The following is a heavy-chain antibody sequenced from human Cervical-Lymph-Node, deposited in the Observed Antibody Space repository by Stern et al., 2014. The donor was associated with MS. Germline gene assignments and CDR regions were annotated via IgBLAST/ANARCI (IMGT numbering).Heavy chain of an antibody. CDR3: ALSSETSDRWYSLGYDL. Sequence: QMQLVQSGAEVTKPGSSVKVSCKASGGTFSKFPSSWVRQAPGQGLEWMGGIFHGFRSPTCAQEFRGRVTLAAIVSASTVYMELSSLRSDDTAVYYGALSSETSDRWYSLGYDLWGQGTRVTVSS. CDR1: GGTFSKFP. V-gene: IGHV1-69*01. D-gene: IGHD6-13*01. J-gene: IGHJ5*02. CDR2: IFHGFRSP.